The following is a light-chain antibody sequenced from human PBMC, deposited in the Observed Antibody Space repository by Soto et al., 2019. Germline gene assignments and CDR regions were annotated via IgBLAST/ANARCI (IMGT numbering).Light chain of an antibody. CDR1: QSISRW. CDR3: QQIGSYPFT. Sequence: DLRITQFHYTLSASVGDRVAITXXASQSISRWLAWYQQRPGQAHKLLIYAASSLHSGVPSRFSGSGSGTDFTLTISSLQPEEFATYYCQQIGSYPFTVGTGTKVVIK. J-gene: IGKJ3*01. V-gene: IGKV1-12*02. CDR2: AAS.